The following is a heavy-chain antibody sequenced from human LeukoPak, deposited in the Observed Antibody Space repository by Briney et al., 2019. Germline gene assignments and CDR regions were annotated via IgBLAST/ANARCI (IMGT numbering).Heavy chain of an antibody. CDR1: GYSIRNGYY. D-gene: IGHD6-19*01. CDR3: ARRHSSGWFYY. V-gene: IGHV4-38-2*02. Sequence: SETLSLTCTVSGYSIRNGYYWAGTRPPPGRGLEWIGNIYRSGSTSYNPSLKSRVTISVDTSKNQFSLKVNSVTAADTAVYYCARRHSSGWFYYWGQGTLVTVSS. CDR2: IYRSGST. J-gene: IGHJ4*02.